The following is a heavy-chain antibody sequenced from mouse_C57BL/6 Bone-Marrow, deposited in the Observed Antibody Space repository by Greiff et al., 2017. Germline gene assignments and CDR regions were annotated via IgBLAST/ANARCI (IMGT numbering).Heavy chain of an antibody. CDR2: LCSGGST. CDR3: ARRGFAY. Sequence: QVHVKQSGPGLVQPSQSLSITCTVSGFSLTSYGVHWVRQSPGKGLEWLGVLCSGGSTDYNAAFISRLSISKDNSKSQVFFKMNSLQADDTAIYYCARRGFAYWGQGTLVTVSA. J-gene: IGHJ3*01. CDR1: GFSLTSYG. V-gene: IGHV2-2*01.